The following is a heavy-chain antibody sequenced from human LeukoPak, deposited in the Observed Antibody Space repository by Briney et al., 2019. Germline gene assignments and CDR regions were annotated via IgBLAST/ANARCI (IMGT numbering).Heavy chain of an antibody. CDR1: GFSLSPSAGG. J-gene: IGHJ5*02. CDR2: NYSDDDQ. CDR3: AHSPITKKAWFDP. Sequence: SSPTLVKPTQTLTLTCTCSGFSLSPSAGGVGGRRQPPGKALEWLALNYSDDDQRYNKSLKNRLTITKDTSKNHVVPTMTNMDPVDTATYSCAHSPITKKAWFDPWCQGTVVPVSA. D-gene: IGHD3-10*01. V-gene: IGHV2-5*02.